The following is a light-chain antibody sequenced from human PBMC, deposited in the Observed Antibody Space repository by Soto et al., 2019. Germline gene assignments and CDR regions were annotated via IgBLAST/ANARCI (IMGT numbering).Light chain of an antibody. CDR3: QQYGSSPQT. Sequence: EVVLTQAPGTLSLSPGERATLSCRASQSVRNRFLAWYQQKPGQAPRLLIYGASSRATGIPDRFSGSGSGTAFSLIISRLEPEVFAVDYCQQYGSSPQTFGQGTKLEIK. V-gene: IGKV3-20*01. J-gene: IGKJ2*01. CDR2: GAS. CDR1: QSVRNRF.